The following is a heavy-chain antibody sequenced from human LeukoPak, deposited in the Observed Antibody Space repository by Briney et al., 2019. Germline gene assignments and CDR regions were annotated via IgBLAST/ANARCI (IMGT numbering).Heavy chain of an antibody. V-gene: IGHV1-46*01. J-gene: IGHJ3*02. Sequence: WASVKVSCKASGYTFTSYYMHWVRQAPGQGLEWMGIINPSGGSTSYAQKFQGRVTMTRDMSTSTVYMELSSLRSEDTAVYYCASPLGSYSIGDAFDIWGQGTMVTVSS. CDR1: GYTFTSYY. CDR2: INPSGGST. D-gene: IGHD1-26*01. CDR3: ASPLGSYSIGDAFDI.